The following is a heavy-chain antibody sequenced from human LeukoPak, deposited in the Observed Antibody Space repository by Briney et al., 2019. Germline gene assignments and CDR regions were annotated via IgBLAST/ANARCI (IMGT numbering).Heavy chain of an antibody. J-gene: IGHJ4*02. CDR1: GGSISSYY. CDR3: ARGRFELPY. V-gene: IGHV4-59*01. Sequence: SETLSLTCTVSGGSISSYYWSWIRQPPGKGLEWIGYIYYSGSTNYNPSLKSRVAMSVDTSNNQFFLRLTSVTAADTALYYCARGRFELPYWGQGTLVTISS. D-gene: IGHD2-15*01. CDR2: IYYSGST.